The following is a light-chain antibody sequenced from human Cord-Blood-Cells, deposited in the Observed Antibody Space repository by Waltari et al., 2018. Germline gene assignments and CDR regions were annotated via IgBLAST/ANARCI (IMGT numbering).Light chain of an antibody. CDR1: SSDVGSYNL. J-gene: IGLJ3*02. CDR2: EGS. Sequence: QSALTQPASVSGSPGQSITISRTGTSSDVGSYNLVSWYQQHPGKAPKLMIYEGSKRPSGVSNRFSGSKSGNTAYLTISGLQAEDEADYYCCSYAGSSTLVFGGGTKLTVL. V-gene: IGLV2-23*01. CDR3: CSYAGSSTLV.